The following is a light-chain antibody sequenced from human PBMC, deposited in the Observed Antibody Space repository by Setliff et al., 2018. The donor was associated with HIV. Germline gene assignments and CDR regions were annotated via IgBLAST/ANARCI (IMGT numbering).Light chain of an antibody. CDR3: NSYTSSSTPV. J-gene: IGLJ2*01. CDR1: SNDIGSYNY. CDR2: DVA. V-gene: IGLV2-14*03. Sequence: QSVLTQPASVSGSPGQSITISCNGTSNDIGSYNYVSWYQQHPGKAPKLVIYDVAQRPSGGSSRFSGSKSGDTASLTISGLQTEDEADYYCNSYTSSSTPVFGGGTKVTVL.